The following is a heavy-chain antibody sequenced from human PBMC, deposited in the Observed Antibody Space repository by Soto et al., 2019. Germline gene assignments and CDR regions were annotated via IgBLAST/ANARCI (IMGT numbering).Heavy chain of an antibody. Sequence: SETLSLTCTVSGGSMSSSSYHWTWIRQPPGKGLEWIGSGPTYYNPSLGGRVTIHVDTSKNPFSLKVLSVTAADTAVYYCANYGGDTGRFDYWGQGTLVTVSS. CDR2: SGPT. CDR3: ANYGGDTGRFDY. V-gene: IGHV4-39*01. CDR1: GGSMSSSSYH. J-gene: IGHJ4*02. D-gene: IGHD4-17*01.